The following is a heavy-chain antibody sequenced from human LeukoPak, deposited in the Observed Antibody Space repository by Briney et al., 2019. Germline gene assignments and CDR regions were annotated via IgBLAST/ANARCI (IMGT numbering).Heavy chain of an antibody. J-gene: IGHJ6*03. D-gene: IGHD3-16*01. V-gene: IGHV3-23*01. CDR1: GFTFSSYA. CDR3: AKGLRTGVGPYMGYHYYMDV. Sequence: GGSLRLSCAASGFTFSSYAMSWVRQAPGKGLEWVSAISGSGGSTYYADSVKGRFTISRDNSYNTVSLQMNSLRDEDTGVYYCAKGLRTGVGPYMGYHYYMDVWGKGATVTVSS. CDR2: ISGSGGST.